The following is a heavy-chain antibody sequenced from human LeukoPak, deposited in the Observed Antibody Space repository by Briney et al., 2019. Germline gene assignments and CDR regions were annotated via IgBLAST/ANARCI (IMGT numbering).Heavy chain of an antibody. Sequence: PGASLRLSCAASGFTFSTYAMSWVRQAPGKGLEWVSYITSSGSSIYYADSVKGRFTISRDNAKNSLYLQINSLRAEDTAVYYCARDGTWQHLPYYFDYWGQGTLVTVSS. V-gene: IGHV3-48*03. J-gene: IGHJ4*02. CDR1: GFTFSTYA. CDR2: ITSSGSSI. CDR3: ARDGTWQHLPYYFDY. D-gene: IGHD6-13*01.